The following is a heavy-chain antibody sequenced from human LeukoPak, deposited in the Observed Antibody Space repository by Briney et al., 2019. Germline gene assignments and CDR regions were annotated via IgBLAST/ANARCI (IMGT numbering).Heavy chain of an antibody. CDR2: MTGPADTT. Sequence: GGSLRLSCAASGFNFNNFAMSLVRQAPGKGLEWLSAMTGPADTTYYAESVKGRFTISRDYSKSMVFLQMNSLRVEDTAIYYCAKGAEIDHWGQGALVTVSS. V-gene: IGHV3-23*01. J-gene: IGHJ4*02. CDR1: GFNFNNFA. CDR3: AKGAEIDH.